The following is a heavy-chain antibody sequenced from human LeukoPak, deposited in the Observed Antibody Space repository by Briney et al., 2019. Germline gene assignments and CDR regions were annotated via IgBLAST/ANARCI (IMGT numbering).Heavy chain of an antibody. V-gene: IGHV3-48*01. CDR1: GFTFSSYA. Sequence: GGSLRLSCAASGFTFSSYAMHWVRQAPGKGLEWVSYISSSSSTIYYADSVKGRFTISRDNAKNSLYLQMNSLRAEDTAVYYCARGSTYYDSSGQVPFDYWGQGTLVTVSS. CDR3: ARGSTYYDSSGQVPFDY. D-gene: IGHD3-22*01. J-gene: IGHJ4*02. CDR2: ISSSSSTI.